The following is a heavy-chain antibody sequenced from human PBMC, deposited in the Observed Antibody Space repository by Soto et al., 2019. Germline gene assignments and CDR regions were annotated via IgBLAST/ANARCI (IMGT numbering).Heavy chain of an antibody. D-gene: IGHD5-12*01. CDR3: ARDIWVEMATEPNGY. J-gene: IGHJ4*02. CDR1: GFTFSSYS. Sequence: GGSLRLSCAASGFTFSSYSMNWVRQAPGKGLEWVSSISSSSSYIYYADSVKGRFTISRDNAKNSLYLQMNSLRAEDTAVYYCARDIWVEMATEPNGYWGQGTLVTVSS. CDR2: ISSSSSYI. V-gene: IGHV3-21*01.